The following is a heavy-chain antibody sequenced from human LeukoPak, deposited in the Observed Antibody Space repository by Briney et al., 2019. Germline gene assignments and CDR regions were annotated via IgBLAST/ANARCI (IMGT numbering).Heavy chain of an antibody. CDR2: ISGSGGST. Sequence: GGSLRLSCAASGFTFSSYSMNWVRQAPGKGLEWVSAISGSGGSTYYADSVKGRFTISRDNSKNTLYLQMNSLRAEDTAVYYCAKFAGITIFGAPDYWGQGTLVTVSS. D-gene: IGHD3-3*01. CDR1: GFTFSSYS. J-gene: IGHJ4*02. CDR3: AKFAGITIFGAPDY. V-gene: IGHV3-23*01.